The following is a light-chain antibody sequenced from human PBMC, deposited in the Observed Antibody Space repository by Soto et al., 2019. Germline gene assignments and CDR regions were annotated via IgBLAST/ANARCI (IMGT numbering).Light chain of an antibody. V-gene: IGKV1-5*03. CDR2: MAS. CDR1: QSVSSW. J-gene: IGKJ2*01. Sequence: DIQMTQSPSTLSASVGDRVTITCRASQSVSSWLAWYQQTPGEAPKLLISMASSLESGVPSRFSGSGSGTQFTLTISSLQPEDFATYFCQQYKTYPHTFGPGTKLEIK. CDR3: QQYKTYPHT.